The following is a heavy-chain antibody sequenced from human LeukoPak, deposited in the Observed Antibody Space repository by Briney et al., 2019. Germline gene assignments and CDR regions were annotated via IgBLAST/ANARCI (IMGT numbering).Heavy chain of an antibody. Sequence: AGSLRLSCAASGFTFSSYGIHWVRQAPGKGLEWVAVISYDGSNKYYADSVKGRFTISRDNSKNTLYLQMTSLRAEDTAVYYCARDPTYYYDSSGYGSDWGQGTLVTVSS. J-gene: IGHJ1*01. CDR1: GFTFSSYG. D-gene: IGHD3-22*01. V-gene: IGHV3-30*03. CDR2: ISYDGSNK. CDR3: ARDPTYYYDSSGYGSD.